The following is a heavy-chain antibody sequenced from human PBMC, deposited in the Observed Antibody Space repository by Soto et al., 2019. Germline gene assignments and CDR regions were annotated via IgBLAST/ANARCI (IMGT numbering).Heavy chain of an antibody. CDR1: GYTFTSYX. D-gene: IGHD3-9*01. J-gene: IGHJ4*02. CDR2: ISAYNGNT. V-gene: IGHV1-18*01. CDR3: DILTGYYGGTSFDY. Sequence: SVKVSCKASGYTFTSYXISWVRQAPGQGLEWMGWISAYNGNTNYAQKFQERVTITRDMSTSTAYMELSSLRSEDTAVYYCDILTGYYGGTSFDYWGQGTLVTVSS.